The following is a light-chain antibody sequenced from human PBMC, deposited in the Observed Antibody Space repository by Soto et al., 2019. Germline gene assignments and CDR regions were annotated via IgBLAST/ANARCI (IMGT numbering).Light chain of an antibody. J-gene: IGKJ1*01. CDR2: AAS. Sequence: DIQMTQSPSTLSASVGDRVTITCRASQSISSWLAWYQQKPGKALKLLIYAASTLQSGVPSRFSGSGSGTDFTLTISSLQPEDFATYYCLQHNSYPWTFGQGTKVDIK. CDR3: LQHNSYPWT. V-gene: IGKV1-5*01. CDR1: QSISSW.